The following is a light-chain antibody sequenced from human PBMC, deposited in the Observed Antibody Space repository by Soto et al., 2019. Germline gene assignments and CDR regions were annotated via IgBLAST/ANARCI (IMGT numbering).Light chain of an antibody. CDR2: GVS. Sequence: EIVLTQSPGTLSLSPGERATLSCRASQSVSNNYLAWYQQKPGQAPRLLIYGVSSRATGIPDRFSGSGSGTDSTITISRLEPEDIAVYYCQQYGSSLYTFGQGTKLEIK. CDR1: QSVSNNY. CDR3: QQYGSSLYT. V-gene: IGKV3-20*01. J-gene: IGKJ2*01.